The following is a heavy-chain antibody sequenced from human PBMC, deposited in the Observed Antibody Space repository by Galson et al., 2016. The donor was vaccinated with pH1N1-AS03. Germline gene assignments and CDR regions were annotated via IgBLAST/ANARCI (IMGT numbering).Heavy chain of an antibody. J-gene: IGHJ4*02. CDR2: FDLEEDEI. V-gene: IGHV1-24*01. Sequence: SVKVSCKVSGYSLSDLSIHWVRQAPGRGLEWMGGFDLEEDEILYAQKFQGRVTMTEDTSTNTAYMELSSLRSEDTAVYFCASEVATSFDYWGQGTLVTVSS. CDR1: GYSLSDLS. CDR3: ASEVATSFDY. D-gene: IGHD5-24*01.